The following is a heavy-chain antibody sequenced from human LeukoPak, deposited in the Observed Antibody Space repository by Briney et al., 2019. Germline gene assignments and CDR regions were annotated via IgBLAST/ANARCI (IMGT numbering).Heavy chain of an antibody. CDR1: GFTFTNSA. CDR3: AAGQVRGVIRYYYYYGMDV. V-gene: IGHV1-58*01. Sequence: GASVKVSCKASGFTFTNSAVQWVRQARGQRLEWIGWIVVGRGNTNYAQKFQERVTITRDMSTSTAYMELSSLRSEDTAVYYCAAGQVRGVIRYYYYYGMDVWGQGTTVTVPS. D-gene: IGHD3-10*01. CDR2: IVVGRGNT. J-gene: IGHJ6*02.